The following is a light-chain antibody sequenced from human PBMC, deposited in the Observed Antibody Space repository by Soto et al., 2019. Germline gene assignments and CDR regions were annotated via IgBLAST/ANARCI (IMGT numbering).Light chain of an antibody. CDR2: GAS. CDR1: QSVSSN. V-gene: IGKV3-15*01. Sequence: IVMTHSPDDLSVSPGERATLSCRASQSVSSNLAWYQQKPGQAPRLLIYGASTRATGIPARFSGSGSGTEFTLTISSLQSEDFAVYYCQQYNILPLWTFGQGTKVDIK. J-gene: IGKJ1*01. CDR3: QQYNILPLWT.